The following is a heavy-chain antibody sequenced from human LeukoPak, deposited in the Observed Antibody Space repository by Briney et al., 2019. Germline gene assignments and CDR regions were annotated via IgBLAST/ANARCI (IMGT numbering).Heavy chain of an antibody. J-gene: IGHJ5*02. V-gene: IGHV3-11*04. CDR2: ISSSGSTI. CDR3: ARVSGYCSSTSCHKRLDP. CDR1: RFTFSDYY. Sequence: GGSLRLSCAASRFTFSDYYMSWIRQAPGKGLEWVSYISSSGSTIYYADSVKGRFTISRDNAKNSLYLQMNSLRAEDTAVYYCARVSGYCSSTSCHKRLDPWGQGTLVTVSS. D-gene: IGHD2-2*03.